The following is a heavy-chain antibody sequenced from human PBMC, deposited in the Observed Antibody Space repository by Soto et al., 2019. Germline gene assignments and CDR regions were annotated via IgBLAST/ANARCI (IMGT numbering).Heavy chain of an antibody. J-gene: IGHJ5*02. D-gene: IGHD4-17*01. CDR3: ARDPVTRHWFDP. CDR2: IYYSGST. CDR1: GGSISSGDYY. Sequence: QVQLQESGPGLVKPSQTLSLTCTVSGGSISSGDYYWSWIRQPPGKGLEWIGYIYYSGSTYYNPSLKSRVTLSVDTSKNQFSQKLSSVIAADTAVYYCARDPVTRHWFDPWGQGTLVTVSS. V-gene: IGHV4-30-4*01.